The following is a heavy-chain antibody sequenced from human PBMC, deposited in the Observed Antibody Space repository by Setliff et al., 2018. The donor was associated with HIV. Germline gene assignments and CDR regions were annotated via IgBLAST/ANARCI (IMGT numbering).Heavy chain of an antibody. CDR1: GGSISSSTYY. J-gene: IGHJ4*02. Sequence: LSLTCTVSGGSISSSTYYWGRIRQPPGKGLEWIGSIYYSGTTYHNPSLKSRVTISVHTSKNLLSLSLISVTAADTAIYYCARRSGGYDMFFDSWGQGMLVTVSS. CDR3: ARRSGGYDMFFDS. D-gene: IGHD2-15*01. CDR2: IYYSGTT. V-gene: IGHV4-39*01.